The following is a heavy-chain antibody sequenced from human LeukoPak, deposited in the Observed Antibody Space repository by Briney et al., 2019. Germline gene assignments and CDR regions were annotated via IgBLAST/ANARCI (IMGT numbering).Heavy chain of an antibody. CDR1: GFTFDDYA. J-gene: IGHJ4*02. CDR2: ISGDGGDT. CDR3: AKARGYSDF. V-gene: IGHV3-43*02. D-gene: IGHD5-12*01. Sequence: PGGSVRLSCAASGFTFDDYAMLWVRQAPGKGLEWVCLISGDGGDTFYADSVKGRFTITRDNSKKSLYLQMNSLRTEDTAFYYCAKARGYSDFWGQGTLVTVSS.